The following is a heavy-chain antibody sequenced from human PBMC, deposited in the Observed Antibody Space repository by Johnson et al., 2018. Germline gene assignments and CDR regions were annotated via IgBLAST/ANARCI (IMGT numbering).Heavy chain of an antibody. V-gene: IGHV3-21*01. CDR1: GFTFSSYG. D-gene: IGHD4-17*01. J-gene: IGHJ3*02. Sequence: EVQLVETGGGLVKPGGSLRLSCAASGFTFSSYGMKWVRQAAGKGLEWVSSISSSSSYIYYADSVKGRFTISRDNAKTSLYLQMNSLRADDTAVYFCARRNYGAVDIWGQGTMVTVSS. CDR2: ISSSSSYI. CDR3: ARRNYGAVDI.